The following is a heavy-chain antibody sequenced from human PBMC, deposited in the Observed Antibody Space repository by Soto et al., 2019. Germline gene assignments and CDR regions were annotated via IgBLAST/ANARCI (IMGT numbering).Heavy chain of an antibody. CDR1: GFTFSSYG. D-gene: IGHD2-15*01. CDR2: ISYDGSNK. V-gene: IGHV3-30*18. Sequence: QVQLVESGGGVVQPGRSLRLSCAASGFTFSSYGMHWVRQAPGKGLEWVAVISYDGSNKYYADSVKGRFTISRDNSKNTLYLQMNSLRAEDTAVYYCAKDKGGYCSGGSCYGMDVWGQGTTVTVSS. J-gene: IGHJ6*02. CDR3: AKDKGGYCSGGSCYGMDV.